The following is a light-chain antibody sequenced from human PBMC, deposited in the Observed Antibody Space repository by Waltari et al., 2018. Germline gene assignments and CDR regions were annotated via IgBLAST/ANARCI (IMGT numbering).Light chain of an antibody. CDR1: RSNIGSNY. CDR3: AAWDDSLSGRV. J-gene: IGLJ3*02. Sequence: QSVLTQPPSASGTPGQRVTISCSGSRSNIGSNYVYWYQQLPGTAPKLLIYRNNQRPVGVPDRFSGSKSGTSASLAISGLRSEDEADYYCAAWDDSLSGRVFGGGTKLTVL. CDR2: RNN. V-gene: IGLV1-47*01.